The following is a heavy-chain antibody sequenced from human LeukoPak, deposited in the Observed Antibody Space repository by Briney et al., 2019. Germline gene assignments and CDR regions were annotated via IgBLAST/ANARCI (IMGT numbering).Heavy chain of an antibody. CDR2: ISSNEGST. V-gene: IGHV3-64D*06. D-gene: IGHD2-15*01. CDR3: AQQLGYCSGGNCYFTY. CDR1: GFTFSSYA. J-gene: IGHJ1*01. Sequence: PGGSLRLSCSAPGFTFSSYAMHWVRQAPGKGLEYVSAISSNEGSTYYADSVKGRFTISRDNSKNTLYLQMSSLRAEDTAVYYCAQQLGYCSGGNCYFTYWGQGTLVTVSS.